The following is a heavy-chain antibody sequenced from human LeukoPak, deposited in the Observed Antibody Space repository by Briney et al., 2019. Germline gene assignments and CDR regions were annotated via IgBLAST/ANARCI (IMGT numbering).Heavy chain of an antibody. CDR2: ISSSSSTI. CDR1: GFTFSSYS. D-gene: IGHD6-25*01. J-gene: IGHJ4*02. V-gene: IGHV3-48*04. CDR3: AGGGSGGLHGKKIEY. Sequence: PGGSLRLSCAASGFTFSSYSMNWVRQAPGKGLEWVSYISSSSSTIYYADSVKGRFTISRDNAKNSLYLQMNSLRAEDTAVYYCAGGGSGGLHGKKIEYWGQGTLVTVSS.